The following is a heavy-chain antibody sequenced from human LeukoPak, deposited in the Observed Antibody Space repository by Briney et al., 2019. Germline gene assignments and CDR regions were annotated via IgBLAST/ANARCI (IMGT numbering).Heavy chain of an antibody. D-gene: IGHD3-10*01. Sequence: GGSLRLSCAASGFTFSSYWMSWVRQAPGKGLEWVANIKQDGSEKYYVDSVKGRLTISRDNAKNSLYLQMNSLRAEDTAVYYCARYGSGKYSLFGYWGQGTLVTVSS. J-gene: IGHJ4*02. CDR1: GFTFSSYW. CDR3: ARYGSGKYSLFGY. V-gene: IGHV3-7*01. CDR2: IKQDGSEK.